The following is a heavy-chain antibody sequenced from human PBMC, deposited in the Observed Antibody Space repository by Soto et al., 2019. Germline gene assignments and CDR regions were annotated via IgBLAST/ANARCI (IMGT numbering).Heavy chain of an antibody. D-gene: IGHD1-26*01. Sequence: QITLKESGPTLVKPTQTLTLTCTFSGFSLTTSGVGVGWIRQPPGKALEWLAIIFWDDDKRYSPSLKSRLTVTKDISRKQVVLTMTDVDPVDTATYYCSQWGALRRDAFDIWGQGTMATVSS. CDR2: IFWDDDK. J-gene: IGHJ3*02. CDR1: GFSLTTSGVG. CDR3: SQWGALRRDAFDI. V-gene: IGHV2-5*02.